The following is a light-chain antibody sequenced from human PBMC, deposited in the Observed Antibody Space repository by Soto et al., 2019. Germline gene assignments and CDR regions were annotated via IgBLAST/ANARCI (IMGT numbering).Light chain of an antibody. CDR3: QQYNSIPPT. CDR1: QSVLYSSNNKNY. Sequence: DIVMTQSPDSLAVSLGERATINCKSSQSVLYSSNNKNYLAWFQQKPRQPPKLLIYWASTRVSGVPDRFSGSGSGTDFTLTISSLQAEDVAVYYCQQYNSIPPTFGQGTKVEIK. V-gene: IGKV4-1*01. J-gene: IGKJ1*01. CDR2: WAS.